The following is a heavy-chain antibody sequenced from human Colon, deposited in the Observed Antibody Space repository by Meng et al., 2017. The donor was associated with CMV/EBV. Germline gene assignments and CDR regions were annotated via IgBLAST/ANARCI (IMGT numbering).Heavy chain of an antibody. CDR1: GFIVGSNY. J-gene: IGHJ5*02. CDR2: IYSGGST. D-gene: IGHD2-2*01. Sequence: GGSLRLSCAASGFIVGSNYLAWVRQAPGKGLEWVSVIYSGGSTFYADSVKGRFTISRDNSKNTLYLQMNSLRAEDTAVYYCAREADGYCSSTSCYHDNWFDPWGQGTLVTVSS. CDR3: AREADGYCSSTSCYHDNWFDP. V-gene: IGHV3-66*02.